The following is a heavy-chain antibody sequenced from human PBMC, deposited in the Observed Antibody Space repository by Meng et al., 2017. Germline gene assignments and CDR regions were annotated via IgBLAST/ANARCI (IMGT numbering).Heavy chain of an antibody. V-gene: IGHV3-7*01. CDR2: INQGGSEI. CDR3: ARDAWHSSSLKVDI. Sequence: GESLKISCAASGFTLSSYSMNWVRQAPGKGLEWVATINQGGSEIHYMDSVRGRFTISRDDAKNSLCLQMNRLRAEDTAVYYCARDAWHSSSLKVDIWGQGTLVTVSS. CDR1: GFTLSSYS. J-gene: IGHJ4*02. D-gene: IGHD6-13*01.